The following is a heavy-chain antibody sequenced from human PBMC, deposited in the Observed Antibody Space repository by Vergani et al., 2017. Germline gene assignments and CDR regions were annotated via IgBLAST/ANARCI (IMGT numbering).Heavy chain of an antibody. CDR1: GFTVSSNY. Sequence: EVQLVESGGGLVQPGGSLRLSCAASGFTVSSNYMSWVRQAPGKGLEWVSVIYSGGSTYYADSVKGRFTISRDNSKNTLYLEMNALSAEDTAVYYCARDFLTRVTTLDYYYMGVWGKGTTVTVSS. V-gene: IGHV3-66*02. J-gene: IGHJ6*03. D-gene: IGHD1-1*01. CDR2: IYSGGST. CDR3: ARDFLTRVTTLDYYYMGV.